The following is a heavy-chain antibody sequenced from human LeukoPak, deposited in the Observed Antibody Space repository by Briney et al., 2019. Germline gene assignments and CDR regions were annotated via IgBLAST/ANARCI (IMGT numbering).Heavy chain of an antibody. J-gene: IGHJ5*02. D-gene: IGHD2-2*01. CDR1: GYSFTSYW. Sequence: GESLKISCKGSGYSFTSYWIGWVRQMPGKGLEWMGIIYPGDSDTRYSPSFQGQVTISADKSISTAYLQWSSLKASDTAMYYCARTFLGYGSTSRTYSWFDPWGQGTLVTVSS. V-gene: IGHV5-51*01. CDR3: ARTFLGYGSTSRTYSWFDP. CDR2: IYPGDSDT.